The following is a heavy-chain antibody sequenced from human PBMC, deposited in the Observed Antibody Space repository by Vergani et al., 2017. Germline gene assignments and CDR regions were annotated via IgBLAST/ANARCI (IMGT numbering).Heavy chain of an antibody. Sequence: QVQLVESGGGVVQPGRSLRLSCAASGFTFSSYAMHWVRQAPGKGLEWVAVISYDGSNKYYADSVKGRFTISRDNSKNTLYLQMNSLRAEDTAVYYCASSIAARGALPDYYYYMDVWGKGTTVTVSS. V-gene: IGHV3-30-3*01. CDR3: ASSIAARGALPDYYYYMDV. D-gene: IGHD6-6*01. CDR1: GFTFSSYA. CDR2: ISYDGSNK. J-gene: IGHJ6*03.